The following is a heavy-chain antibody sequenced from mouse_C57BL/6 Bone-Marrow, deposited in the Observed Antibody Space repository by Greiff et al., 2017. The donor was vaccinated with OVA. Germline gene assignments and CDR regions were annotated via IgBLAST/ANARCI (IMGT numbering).Heavy chain of an antibody. D-gene: IGHD1-1*01. CDR1: GYTFTSYW. J-gene: IGHJ2*01. CDR2: IDPSDSYT. Sequence: QVQLQQPGAELVKPGASVKLSCKASGYTFTSYWMQWVKQRPGQGLEWIGEIDPSDSYTNYNQKFKGKATLTVDTSSSTAYMQLSSLTSEDSAVYYCASYTTVGGDYWGQVTTLTVSS. CDR3: ASYTTVGGDY. V-gene: IGHV1-50*01.